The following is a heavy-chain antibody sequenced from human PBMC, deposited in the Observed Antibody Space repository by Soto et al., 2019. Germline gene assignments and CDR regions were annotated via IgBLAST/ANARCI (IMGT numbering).Heavy chain of an antibody. V-gene: IGHV1-2*02. CDR3: ARDIWRTSHRVDYYGMDV. CDR1: GYTFTGYY. J-gene: IGHJ6*02. CDR2: INPNSGGT. D-gene: IGHD2-2*01. Sequence: ASVKVSCKASGYTFTGYYMHWVRQAPGQGLEWMGWINPNSGGTNYAQKFQGRVTMTRDTSISTAYMELSRLRSDDTAVYYCARDIWRTSHRVDYYGMDVWGQGTTVTVSS.